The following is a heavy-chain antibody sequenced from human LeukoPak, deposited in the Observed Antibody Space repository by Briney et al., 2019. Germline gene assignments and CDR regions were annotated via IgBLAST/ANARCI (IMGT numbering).Heavy chain of an antibody. CDR1: GVTFSTLP. Sequence: GGPLTLSCSASGVTFSTLPMHWLRQAPGKGLEYVSAISSNGGNTYYADSEKGRFTISRDNSKNTLYLKMSSLRAEDTAVSYCMNQISMWVYWGQGTLVTVSS. D-gene: IGHD1-26*01. V-gene: IGHV3-64D*06. CDR2: ISSNGGNT. CDR3: MNQISMWVY. J-gene: IGHJ4*02.